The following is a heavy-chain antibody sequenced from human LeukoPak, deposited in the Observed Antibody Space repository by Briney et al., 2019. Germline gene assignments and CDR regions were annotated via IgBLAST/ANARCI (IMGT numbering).Heavy chain of an antibody. Sequence: GGSLRLSCAASEFTVSNNYMNWVRQAPGKGLEWVSAISGSGGSTYYADSVKGRFTISRDNSKNTLYLQMNSLRAEDTAVYYCAKVGWYSSSWHECDYWGQGTLVTVSS. V-gene: IGHV3-23*01. J-gene: IGHJ4*02. D-gene: IGHD6-13*01. CDR2: ISGSGGST. CDR3: AKVGWYSSSWHECDY. CDR1: EFTVSNNY.